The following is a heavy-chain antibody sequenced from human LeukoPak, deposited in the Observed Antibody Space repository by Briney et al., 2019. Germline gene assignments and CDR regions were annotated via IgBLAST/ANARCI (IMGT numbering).Heavy chain of an antibody. D-gene: IGHD2-2*01. CDR2: IYPGDSDT. CDR3: ARLDTRSWYY. CDR1: GYYFTSNW. Sequence: RGESLKISCKGSGYYFTSNWIGWVRQMPGKGLEWIGIIYPGDSDTKYSPSFQGQVTISADQSISTAYLQWSSLKASDTAMYYCARLDTRSWYYWGQGTLVTVSS. J-gene: IGHJ4*02. V-gene: IGHV5-51*01.